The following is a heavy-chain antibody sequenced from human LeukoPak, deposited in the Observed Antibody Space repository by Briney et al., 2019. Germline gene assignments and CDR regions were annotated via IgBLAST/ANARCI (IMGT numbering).Heavy chain of an antibody. CDR3: ARDGGSYSYDAFDI. D-gene: IGHD1-26*01. J-gene: IGHJ3*02. CDR1: GGSISSYY. V-gene: IGHV4-59*01. CDR2: IYYSGST. Sequence: SETLSLTCTVSGGSISSYYWSWIRQPPGKGLEWIGYIYYSGSTNYNPSLKSRVTISVDTSKNQFSLKLSSVTAADTAVYYCARDGGSYSYDAFDIWGQGTMVTVSS.